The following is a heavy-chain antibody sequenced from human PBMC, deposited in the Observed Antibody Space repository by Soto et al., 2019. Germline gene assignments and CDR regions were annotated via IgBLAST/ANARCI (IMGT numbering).Heavy chain of an antibody. Sequence: PSETLSLTCAVSGGSISRSNWWSWVRQPPGKGLEWIGEIYHSGSTNYNPSLKSRVTISVDTSKNQFSLNVISVTAADTAVYYCRRSSRYSTDVWGQGTTVTVSS. CDR1: GGSISRSNW. J-gene: IGHJ6*02. CDR2: IYHSGST. V-gene: IGHV4-4*02. CDR3: RRSSRYSTDV. D-gene: IGHD6-13*01.